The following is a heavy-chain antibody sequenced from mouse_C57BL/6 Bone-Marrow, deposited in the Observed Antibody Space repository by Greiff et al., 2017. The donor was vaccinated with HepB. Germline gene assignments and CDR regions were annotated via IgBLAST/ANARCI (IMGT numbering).Heavy chain of an antibody. CDR2: ISNGGSYT. D-gene: IGHD2-1*01. CDR3: ASTFGNYDWSFDV. Sequence: EVQLVESGGDLEKPGGSLKLSCAASGFTFSNYGMSWVRQTPDKRLEWVATISNGGSYTYYPDSVKGRFTISRDNAKNTLYLQMSSLKSEDTAMYYCASTFGNYDWSFDVWGAGTTVTVSS. V-gene: IGHV5-6*01. J-gene: IGHJ1*01. CDR1: GFTFSNYG.